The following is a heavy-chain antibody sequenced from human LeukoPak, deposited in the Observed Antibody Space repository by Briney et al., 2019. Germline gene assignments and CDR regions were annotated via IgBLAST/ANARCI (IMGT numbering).Heavy chain of an antibody. CDR3: AREWSGFDF. CDR1: GDSLGIYK. V-gene: IGHV4-59*01. Sequence: SETLSLTCSVSGDSLGIYKWSWIRQPPGKGLEWIAHISSSGSAIYNPSLMSRVSMAVDTSKNQLSLRLISVTAADTAVYYCAREWSGFDFWGQGIMVTVSS. D-gene: IGHD2-15*01. CDR2: ISSSGSA. J-gene: IGHJ3*01.